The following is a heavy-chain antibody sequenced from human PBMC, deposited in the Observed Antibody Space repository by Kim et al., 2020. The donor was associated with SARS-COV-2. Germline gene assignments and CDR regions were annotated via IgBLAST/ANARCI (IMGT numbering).Heavy chain of an antibody. CDR2: INHSGST. D-gene: IGHD6-13*01. Sequence: SETLSLTCAVYGGSFSGYYWSWIRQPPGKGLEWIGEINHSGSTNYNPSLKRRVTISVDTSKNQFSLKLSSVTAADTAVYYCARGQRQQLVRMNWFDPWGQGTLVTVSS. CDR1: GGSFSGYY. V-gene: IGHV4-34*01. J-gene: IGHJ5*02. CDR3: ARGQRQQLVRMNWFDP.